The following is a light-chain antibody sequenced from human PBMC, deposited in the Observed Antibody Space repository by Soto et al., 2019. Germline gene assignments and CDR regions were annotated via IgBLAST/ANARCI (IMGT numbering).Light chain of an antibody. CDR1: SSNIGAGYD. V-gene: IGLV1-40*01. J-gene: IGLJ1*01. CDR2: DNS. CDR3: QSYDSSLSALYV. Sequence: QSVLTQPPSGSGAPGQRVTTSCTGSSSNIGAGYDVHWYQQLPGTAPKLLIYDNSNRPSGVPDRFSGSKSGTSASLAITGLQAEDEADYYCQSYDSSLSALYVFGTGTKVTVL.